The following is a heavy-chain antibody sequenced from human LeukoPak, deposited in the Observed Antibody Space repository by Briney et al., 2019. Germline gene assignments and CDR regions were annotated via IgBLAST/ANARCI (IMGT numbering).Heavy chain of an antibody. Sequence: GGSLRLSCAASGFTFSNSAMSWVRQAPGKGLEWVSTTSASGGSTYYADSVKGRFTISRDSSKNTLCLQMNSLRAEDTAVYYCAKYGSYYDYWGQGTLVTVSS. CDR1: GFTFSNSA. CDR2: TSASGGST. CDR3: AKYGSYYDY. D-gene: IGHD1-26*01. J-gene: IGHJ4*02. V-gene: IGHV3-23*01.